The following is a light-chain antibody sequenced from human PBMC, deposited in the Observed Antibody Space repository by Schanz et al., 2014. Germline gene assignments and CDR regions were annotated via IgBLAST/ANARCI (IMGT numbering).Light chain of an antibody. Sequence: DIVLTQSPGTLSLSPGERATLSCRASQSVTNNFLAWYQQKPGQAPTLLIYGASSRATGIPDRFSGSGSGTDFTLTISRLEPEDFAVYYCQQYGSSPWTFGQGTKVEIK. V-gene: IGKV3-20*01. CDR3: QQYGSSPWT. CDR2: GAS. CDR1: QSVTNNF. J-gene: IGKJ1*01.